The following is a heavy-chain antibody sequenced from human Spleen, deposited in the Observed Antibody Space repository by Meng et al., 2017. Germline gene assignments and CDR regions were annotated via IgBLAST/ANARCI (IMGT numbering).Heavy chain of an antibody. D-gene: IGHD2-15*01. CDR2: MHHRGEV. J-gene: IGHJ6*02. V-gene: IGHV4-4*02. CDR1: GDSINSNYW. CDR3: ARDTHAHYYYYGMDV. Sequence: SETLSLTCAVSGDSINSNYWWSWVRQPPGKGLEWIGEMHHRGEVNYNPSLKSRVTISVDESKNQFSLKLSSVTAADTAVYYCARDTHAHYYYYGMDVWGQGTTVTVSS.